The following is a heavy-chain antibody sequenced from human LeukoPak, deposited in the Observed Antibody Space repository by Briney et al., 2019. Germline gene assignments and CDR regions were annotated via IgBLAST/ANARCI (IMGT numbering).Heavy chain of an antibody. CDR1: GGSVSSGSYY. Sequence: PSETLSLTCTVSGGSVSSGSYYWSWIRQPPGKGLEWIGYIYYSGSTNYSPSLKSRVTISVDTSKNQFSLKLSSVTAADTAVYYCARDVTENDAFDIWGQGTMVTVSS. J-gene: IGHJ3*02. CDR2: IYYSGST. V-gene: IGHV4-61*01. CDR3: ARDVTENDAFDI. D-gene: IGHD3-16*02.